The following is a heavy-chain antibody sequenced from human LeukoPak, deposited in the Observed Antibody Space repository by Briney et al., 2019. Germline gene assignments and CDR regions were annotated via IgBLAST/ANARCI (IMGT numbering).Heavy chain of an antibody. J-gene: IGHJ4*02. CDR1: GGSISSYY. CDR2: IYYSGST. Sequence: SETLSLTCTVSGGSISSYYWSWIRQPPGKGLEWIGYIYYSGSTNYNPSLKSRVTISVDTSKNQFSLKLSSVTAADTAVYYCARGYTAMVTDYSGQGTLVTVSS. V-gene: IGHV4-59*01. CDR3: ARGYTAMVTDY. D-gene: IGHD5-18*01.